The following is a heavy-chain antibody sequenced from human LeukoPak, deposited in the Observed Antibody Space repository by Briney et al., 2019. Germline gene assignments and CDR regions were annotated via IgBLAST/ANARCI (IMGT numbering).Heavy chain of an antibody. J-gene: IGHJ4*02. CDR2: IILISGTP. CDR1: GGTFSSYA. V-gene: IGHV1-69*05. D-gene: IGHD3-16*01. CDR3: PRDGPRGYGLLDY. Sequence: GASVKVSCKASGGTFSSYAISWLRQAPGQGLEWMGRIILISGTPTYPPKFQGRVTITTEESTTTAYMELSSLTTEATYLYYFPRDGPRGYGLLDYWGQGTLVTVSS.